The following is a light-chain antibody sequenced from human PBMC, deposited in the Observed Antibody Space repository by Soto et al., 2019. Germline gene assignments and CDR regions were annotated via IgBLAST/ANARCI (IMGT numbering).Light chain of an antibody. CDR1: QSVSSN. CDR2: GAF. J-gene: IGKJ1*01. V-gene: IGKV3-15*01. CDR3: QQYNDWPLK. Sequence: EILMTQSPVTLSVSPGERATLSCRASQSVSSNLAWYQQKPGQAPSLLIYGAFTRATGIPARFSGTGSGTEFTLTISSLQSEGFALYYCQQYNDWPLKFGQGTKADIK.